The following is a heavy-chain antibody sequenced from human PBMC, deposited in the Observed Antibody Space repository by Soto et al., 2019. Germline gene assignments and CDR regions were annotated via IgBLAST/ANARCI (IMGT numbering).Heavy chain of an antibody. D-gene: IGHD6-13*01. J-gene: IGHJ6*02. CDR1: GFTFSSYG. V-gene: IGHV3-30*18. CDR3: AKDQQLVRGYYYKGMDV. Sequence: GGSLTLSCTASGFTFSSYGMNWVRQAPGKGLEWVAVISYDGSNKYYADSVKGRFTISRDNSKNTLYLQMNSLRAEDTAVYYCAKDQQLVRGYYYKGMDVWGQGTTVTVSS. CDR2: ISYDGSNK.